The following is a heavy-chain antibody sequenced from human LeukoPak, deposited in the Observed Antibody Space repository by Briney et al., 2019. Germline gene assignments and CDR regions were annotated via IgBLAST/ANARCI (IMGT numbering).Heavy chain of an antibody. CDR1: DYSISSGYY. V-gene: IGHV4-38-2*02. J-gene: IGHJ3*02. CDR2: IYHSGST. D-gene: IGHD3-10*01. Sequence: SETLSLTCTVSDYSISSGYYWGWIRQPAGKGLEWIGSIYHSGSTYYNPSLKSRATISVDTSKNQFSLKLSSVTAADTAVYYCASRFLGAFDIWGQGTMVTVSS. CDR3: ASRFLGAFDI.